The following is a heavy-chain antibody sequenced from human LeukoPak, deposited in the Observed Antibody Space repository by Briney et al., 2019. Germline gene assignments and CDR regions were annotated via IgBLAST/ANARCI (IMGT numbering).Heavy chain of an antibody. Sequence: SETQSLTCAVSDYSISSGYYWGWIRQPPGKGLEWIGSIYHSGSTYYNPSLKSRVTISVDTSKNQFSLKLSSVTAADTAVYYCARHDDFWSGYLSQFQHWGPGTLVTVSS. CDR1: DYSISSGYY. CDR3: ARHDDFWSGYLSQFQH. CDR2: IYHSGST. V-gene: IGHV4-38-2*01. D-gene: IGHD3-3*01. J-gene: IGHJ1*01.